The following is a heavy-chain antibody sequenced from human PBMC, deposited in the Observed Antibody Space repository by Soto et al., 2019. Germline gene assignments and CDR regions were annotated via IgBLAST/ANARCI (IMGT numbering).Heavy chain of an antibody. CDR2: IIPIFGTA. CDR3: ATARRYSSSSWDY. Sequence: RASVKVSCKASGGTFSSYAISWVRQAPGQGLEWMGGIIPIFGTANYAQKFQGRVTITADESTSTAYMELSSLRSEDTAVYYCATARRYSSSSWDYWGQGTLVTVSS. J-gene: IGHJ4*02. CDR1: GGTFSSYA. V-gene: IGHV1-69*13. D-gene: IGHD6-6*01.